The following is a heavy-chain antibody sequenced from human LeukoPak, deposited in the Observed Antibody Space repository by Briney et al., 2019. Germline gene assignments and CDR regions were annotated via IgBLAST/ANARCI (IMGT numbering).Heavy chain of an antibody. CDR1: GGSISSYY. J-gene: IGHJ4*02. CDR2: IYYSGST. CDR3: ARVSLAHTMVTYYFDY. Sequence: SETLSLTCTVSGGSISSYYSSWIRQPPGKGLEWIGYIYYSGSTNYNPSLKSRVTISVDTSKNQFSLKLSSVTAADTAVYYCARVSLAHTMVTYYFDYWGQGTLVTVSS. V-gene: IGHV4-59*01. D-gene: IGHD5-18*01.